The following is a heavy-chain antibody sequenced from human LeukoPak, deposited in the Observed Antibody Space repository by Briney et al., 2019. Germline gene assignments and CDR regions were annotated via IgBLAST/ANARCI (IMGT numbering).Heavy chain of an antibody. Sequence: SGTLSLTCTVSGGSISSSSYYWGWIRQPPGKGLEWIGSIYYSGSTYYNPSLKSRVTISVDTSKNQFSLKLSSVTAADTAVYYCARRLPAGRAFDIWGQGTMVTVSS. V-gene: IGHV4-39*01. J-gene: IGHJ3*02. CDR2: IYYSGST. CDR1: GGSISSSSYY. CDR3: ARRLPAGRAFDI. D-gene: IGHD2-2*01.